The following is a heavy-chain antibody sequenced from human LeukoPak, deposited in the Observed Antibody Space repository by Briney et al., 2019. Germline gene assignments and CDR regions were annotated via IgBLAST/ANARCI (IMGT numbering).Heavy chain of an antibody. J-gene: IGHJ4*02. V-gene: IGHV4-59*12. Sequence: SETLSLTCTVSGGSISSYYWSWIRQPPGKGLEWIGYIYYSGSTNYNPSLKSRVTISVDTSKNQFSLKLSSVTAADTAVYYCASLEQLNYPRWGQGTLVTVSS. CDR3: ASLEQLNYPR. D-gene: IGHD3-16*01. CDR1: GGSISSYY. CDR2: IYYSGST.